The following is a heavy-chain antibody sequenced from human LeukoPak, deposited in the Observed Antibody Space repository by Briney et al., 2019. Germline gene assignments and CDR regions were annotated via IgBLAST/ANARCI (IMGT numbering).Heavy chain of an antibody. J-gene: IGHJ4*02. D-gene: IGHD6-19*01. Sequence: SETLSLTCTVSGGSISSYYWSWIRQPAGKGLEWIGRIYTSGSTNYNPSLKSRVTMSVDTSKNQFSLKLSSVTAADTAVYYCARDGPEYSSGWYAGYWGQGTLVTVSS. CDR2: IYTSGST. V-gene: IGHV4-4*07. CDR3: ARDGPEYSSGWYAGY. CDR1: GGSISSYY.